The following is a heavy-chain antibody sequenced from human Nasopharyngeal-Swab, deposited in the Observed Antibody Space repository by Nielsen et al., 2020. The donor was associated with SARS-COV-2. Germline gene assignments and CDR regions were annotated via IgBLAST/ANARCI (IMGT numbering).Heavy chain of an antibody. CDR1: GFTFSNYW. J-gene: IGHJ6*02. CDR2: IKQDGSEK. Sequence: GGSLRLSCAASGFTFSNYWMSWVRQAPGKGLEWVANIKQDGSEKYYVDSVKGRFTISRDNAKNTLYLQMNSLRAEDTAVYYCAKDRVVLLRPYYYYGMDVWGQGTTVTVSS. CDR3: AKDRVVLLRPYYYYGMDV. V-gene: IGHV3-7*03. D-gene: IGHD2-21*01.